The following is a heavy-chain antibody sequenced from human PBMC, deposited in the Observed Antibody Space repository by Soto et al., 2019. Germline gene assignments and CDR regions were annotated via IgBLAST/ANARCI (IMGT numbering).Heavy chain of an antibody. V-gene: IGHV3-23*01. CDR2: ISGSGGST. CDR3: AKDPWSYYGSGSYYPH. Sequence: GGSLRLSGAASGFTFSSYAMSWVRQAPGKGLEWVSAISGSGGSTYYADSVKGRFTISRDNSKNTLYLQMNSLRAEDTAVYYCAKDPWSYYGSGSYYPHWGQGTLVTLSS. D-gene: IGHD3-10*01. CDR1: GFTFSSYA. J-gene: IGHJ1*01.